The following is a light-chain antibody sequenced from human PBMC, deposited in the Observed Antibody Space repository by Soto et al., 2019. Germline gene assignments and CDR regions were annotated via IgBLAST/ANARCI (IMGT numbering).Light chain of an antibody. V-gene: IGKV3-11*01. J-gene: IGKJ5*01. Sequence: EIVLTQSPATLSLSPGERATLSCRAGQSVSTSLAWYQQIPGQAPKLLIYDASKRDTGIPARFSGSGSGTDFTLTISSLEPEDFAVYDCQQLNYWPPSFGQDTRLEIK. CDR3: QQLNYWPPS. CDR1: QSVSTS. CDR2: DAS.